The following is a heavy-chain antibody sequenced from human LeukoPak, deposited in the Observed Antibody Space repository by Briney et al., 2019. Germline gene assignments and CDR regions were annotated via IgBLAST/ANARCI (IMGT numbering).Heavy chain of an antibody. J-gene: IGHJ4*02. Sequence: ASVRVSYTPSGYTFCTFGINRVRQAPGQGLEWMGWISGNNDNPNYGQKFQGRFTVTTDSSTSTAYMELRNLRFDDTAVYYCARDGTSTDDYWGKGTLVTVSS. D-gene: IGHD2-2*01. V-gene: IGHV1-18*01. CDR1: GYTFCTFG. CDR2: ISGNNDNP. CDR3: ARDGTSTDDY.